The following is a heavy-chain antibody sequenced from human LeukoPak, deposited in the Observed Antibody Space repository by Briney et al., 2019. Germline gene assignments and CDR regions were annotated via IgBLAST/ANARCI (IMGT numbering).Heavy chain of an antibody. D-gene: IGHD3-22*01. CDR1: GFTFSSYA. J-gene: IGHJ4*02. V-gene: IGHV3-30*04. CDR3: ARDLAEYYYDSSGFLDY. CDR2: ISYDGSNK. Sequence: PGGSLRLSCAASGFTFSSYAMHWVRQAPGKGLEWAAVISYDGSNKYCADSVKGRFTISRDNSKNTLYLQMNSLRAEGTAVYYCARDLAEYYYDSSGFLDYWGQGTLVTVSS.